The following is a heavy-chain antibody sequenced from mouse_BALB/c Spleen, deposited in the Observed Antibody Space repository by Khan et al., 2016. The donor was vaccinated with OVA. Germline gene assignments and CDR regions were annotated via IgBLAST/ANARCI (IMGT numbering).Heavy chain of an antibody. D-gene: IGHD4-1*01. V-gene: IGHV5-6*01. Sequence: EVELVESGGDLVKPGGSLKLSCAASGFTFSSYSMSWVRQTPDKRLEWVATLSSGGDYTYSPDSVKGRFTISRDNAKNTLYLQMSDLKSDDTAMYYCADHLTGSFAYGGQGTLVTVSA. J-gene: IGHJ3*01. CDR1: GFTFSSYS. CDR3: ADHLTGSFAY. CDR2: LSSGGDYT.